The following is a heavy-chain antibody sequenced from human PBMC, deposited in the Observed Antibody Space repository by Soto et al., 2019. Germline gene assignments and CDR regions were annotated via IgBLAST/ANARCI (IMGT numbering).Heavy chain of an antibody. J-gene: IGHJ4*02. CDR3: AKVLERSMITFGGVIAY. Sequence: GGSLRLSCAASGFTFSSYTMNWVRQAPGKGLEWVSYISGSGGSTYYADSVKGRFTISRDNSKNTLYLEMDSLSAEDTAIYYCAKVLERSMITFGGVIAYWGQGALVTVSS. D-gene: IGHD3-16*02. CDR2: ISGSGGST. V-gene: IGHV3-23*01. CDR1: GFTFSSYT.